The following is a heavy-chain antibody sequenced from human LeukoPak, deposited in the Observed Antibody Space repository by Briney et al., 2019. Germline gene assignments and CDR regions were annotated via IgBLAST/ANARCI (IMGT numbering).Heavy chain of an antibody. D-gene: IGHD1-1*01. CDR2: ISSSSSYI. Sequence: PGGSLRLSCAASGFTFSSYSMNWVRQAPGKGLEWVSSISSSSSYIYYADSVKGRFTISRDNAKNSLYLQMNSLRAEDTAVYYCARMGTGTTLYYGMDVWGQGTTVTVSS. V-gene: IGHV3-21*01. J-gene: IGHJ6*02. CDR3: ARMGTGTTLYYGMDV. CDR1: GFTFSSYS.